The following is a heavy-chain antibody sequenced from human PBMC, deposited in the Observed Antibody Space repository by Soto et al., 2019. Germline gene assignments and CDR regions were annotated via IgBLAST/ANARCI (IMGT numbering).Heavy chain of an antibody. V-gene: IGHV3-23*01. J-gene: IGHJ4*02. D-gene: IGHD3-3*01. CDR1: GFSISTYT. CDR2: ISGSGRST. Sequence: EVQLLESGGGLVQPGGSLRLSCSASGFSISTYTMTWVRQAPRKGLEWVSAISGSGRSTYYADSVKGRFTISRDISKNTLSLQMNSLRAEDTAVYYCAKGRGDFWSSPEIDWGQGTLVSVSS. CDR3: AKGRGDFWSSPEID.